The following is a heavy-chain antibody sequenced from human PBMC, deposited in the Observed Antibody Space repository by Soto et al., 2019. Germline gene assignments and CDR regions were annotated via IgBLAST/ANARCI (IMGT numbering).Heavy chain of an antibody. CDR2: VWYDGNNK. J-gene: IGHJ5*02. D-gene: IGHD6-19*01. Sequence: QEPLVESGGGVVQPGRSLRLSCAASGFTFKNFGMHWVRQAPGKGLEWVAIVWYDGNNKYYADSVKGRFTISRDNSKNTLYLQMSSLRAEDTAVYYCARGRSAVAGTFDPWGQGTLVTVSS. CDR1: GFTFKNFG. V-gene: IGHV3-33*01. CDR3: ARGRSAVAGTFDP.